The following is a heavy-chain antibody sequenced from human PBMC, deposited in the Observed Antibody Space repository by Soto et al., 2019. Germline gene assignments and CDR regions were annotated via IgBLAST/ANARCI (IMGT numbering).Heavy chain of an antibody. J-gene: IGHJ6*02. CDR3: AKLKYYDFWSGYYSPYYYGMDV. Sequence: QVQLVESGGGVVQPGRSLRLSCAASGFTFSSYGMHWVRQAPGKGLEWVAVISYDGSNKYYADSVKGRFTISRDNSKNTLYLQMNSLRAEDTAVYYCAKLKYYDFWSGYYSPYYYGMDVWGQGTTVTVSS. D-gene: IGHD3-3*01. V-gene: IGHV3-30*18. CDR2: ISYDGSNK. CDR1: GFTFSSYG.